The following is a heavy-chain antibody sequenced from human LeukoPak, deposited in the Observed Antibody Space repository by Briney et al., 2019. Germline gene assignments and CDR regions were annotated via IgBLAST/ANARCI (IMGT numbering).Heavy chain of an antibody. D-gene: IGHD3-3*01. Sequence: SETLSLTCTVSGGSISTSNYYWGWIRQPPWKGLEWIGNIFYSGSTYYSPSLKSRVTISLDTSRNQFSLKLSSVTAADTAVYYCARIYYDFWSGYYTPRYFDYWGQGTLVTVSS. V-gene: IGHV4-39*07. CDR2: IFYSGST. CDR3: ARIYYDFWSGYYTPRYFDY. CDR1: GGSISTSNYY. J-gene: IGHJ4*02.